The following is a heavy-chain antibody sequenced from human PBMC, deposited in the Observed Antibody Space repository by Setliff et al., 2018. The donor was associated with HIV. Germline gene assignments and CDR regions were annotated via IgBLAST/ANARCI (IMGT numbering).Heavy chain of an antibody. CDR1: GFTFSDYY. D-gene: IGHD3-22*01. Sequence: GGSLRLSCAASGFTFSDYYLSWIRQAPGKGLEWVSYIISRSSYKNYADSVKGRFTISRDNAKNTLYLQMNSLRAEDTAVYYCAKIQNPQGYYYDSSGYYPHPGSPDYWGQGTLVTVSS. CDR3: AKIQNPQGYYYDSSGYYPHPGSPDY. V-gene: IGHV3-11*06. CDR2: IISRSSYK. J-gene: IGHJ4*02.